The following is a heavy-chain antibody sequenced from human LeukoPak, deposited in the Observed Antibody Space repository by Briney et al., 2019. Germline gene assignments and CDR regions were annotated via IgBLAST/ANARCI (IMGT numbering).Heavy chain of an antibody. CDR2: IKQDGSEK. V-gene: IGHV3-7*01. CDR1: GFPFSSYW. Sequence: PGGSLRLSCAASGFPFSSYWMSWVRQAPGKGLEWVANIKQDGSEKYYVDSLKGRFTISRDNAKNSLYLQMNSLRAEDTAVYYCARDLEYTTSSGDYWGQGTLVIVSS. J-gene: IGHJ4*02. D-gene: IGHD6-6*01. CDR3: ARDLEYTTSSGDY.